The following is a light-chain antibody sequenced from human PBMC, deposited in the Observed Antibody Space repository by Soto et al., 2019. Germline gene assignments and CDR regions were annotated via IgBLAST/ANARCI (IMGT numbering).Light chain of an antibody. J-gene: IGLJ1*01. V-gene: IGLV2-14*01. Sequence: QSALTQPASVSGSPGQSITISCTGTSSDVGGYNYVSWYQQHPGKAPKLMIYDVSNRPSGVSNRFSGSKSGNTASLTISGIQAEDEADYYCSSYTSSSLVFGTGTKLTVL. CDR3: SSYTSSSLV. CDR2: DVS. CDR1: SSDVGGYNY.